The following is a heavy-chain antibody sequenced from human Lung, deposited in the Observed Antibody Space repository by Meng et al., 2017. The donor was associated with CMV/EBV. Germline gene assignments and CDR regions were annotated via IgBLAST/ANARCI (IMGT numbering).Heavy chain of an antibody. D-gene: IGHD5-18*01. Sequence: SCAASGFTFSSYAMSWVRQAPGKGLEWVSAISGSGGSTYYAGSVKGRFTISRDNSKNTLYLQMNSLRAEDTAVYYCARDQGRGYSYGQAYYYGMDVWXQGTTVTVSS. J-gene: IGHJ6*02. CDR2: ISGSGGST. CDR1: GFTFSSYA. CDR3: ARDQGRGYSYGQAYYYGMDV. V-gene: IGHV3-23*01.